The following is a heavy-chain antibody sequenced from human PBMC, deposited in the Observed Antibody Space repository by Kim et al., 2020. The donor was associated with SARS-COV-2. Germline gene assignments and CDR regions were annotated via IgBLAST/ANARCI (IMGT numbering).Heavy chain of an antibody. CDR2: ISSVGSSR. Sequence: GGSLRLSCAASGFTFSSHPFHWVRQAPGRGLEWVAVISSVGSSRYYSESVNGRFTISRDNSRNTLYLQTDSLRPEDTAVYYCARGASTSIWFGKLDQWGQGGPVTVS. D-gene: IGHD3-10*01. V-gene: IGHV3-30*01. CDR3: ARGASTSIWFGKLDQ. CDR1: GFTFSSHP. J-gene: IGHJ1*01.